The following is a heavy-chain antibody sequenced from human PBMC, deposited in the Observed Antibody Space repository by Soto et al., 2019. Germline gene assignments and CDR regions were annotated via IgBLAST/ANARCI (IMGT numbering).Heavy chain of an antibody. CDR1: GFTFSSYG. D-gene: IGHD3-10*01. Sequence: QVQLVESGGGVVQPGRSLRLSCAASGFTFSSYGMHWVRQAPGKGLEWVAVIIYDGSTKYYADSVKGRFTISRDNSKRTLYLQMNGLRAEDTAVYYCAKDRMGAGVRGYFDYWGQGTLVTVSS. CDR2: IIYDGSTK. CDR3: AKDRMGAGVRGYFDY. V-gene: IGHV3-30*18. J-gene: IGHJ4*02.